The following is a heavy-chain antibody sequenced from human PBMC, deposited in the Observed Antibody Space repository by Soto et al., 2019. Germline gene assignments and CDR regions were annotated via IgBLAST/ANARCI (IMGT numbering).Heavy chain of an antibody. D-gene: IGHD6-19*01. CDR1: GFSINNHF. CDR3: ARDWRYSSGLDY. V-gene: IGHV1-46*02. Sequence: ASVKVSCKASGFSINNHFMHWIRQAPGQGLEGMGIMSASGDAQKSSKRFQGRISITWDTSSSTTYLEVNSLTSEDTAVYYCARDWRYSSGLDYWGQGTLVTVSS. CDR2: MSASGDAQ. J-gene: IGHJ4*02.